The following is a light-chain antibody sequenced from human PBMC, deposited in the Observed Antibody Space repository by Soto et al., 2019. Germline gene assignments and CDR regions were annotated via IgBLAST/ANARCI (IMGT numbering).Light chain of an antibody. J-gene: IGKJ1*01. CDR2: GAS. CDR3: QQYGSSPGT. CDR1: QYVSNK. Sequence: EIVMTQSPATLSVSPGETATLSCRASQYVSNKVAWYQRKPGQAPSLLILGASTRATGVPARFSGSGSGTDFTLTISRLEPEDFAVYYCQQYGSSPGTFGRGTKVDIK. V-gene: IGKV3-15*01.